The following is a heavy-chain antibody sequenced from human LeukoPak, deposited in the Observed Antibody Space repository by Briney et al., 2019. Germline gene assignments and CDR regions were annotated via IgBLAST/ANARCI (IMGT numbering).Heavy chain of an antibody. V-gene: IGHV3-48*04. CDR1: GFTFSTYS. Sequence: GGSLRLSCAASGFTFSTYSMNWVRQAPGKGLEWVSYISSSSSTIYYADSVKGRFTISRDNAKNSLYLQMNSLRAEDTAVYYCARDLRTSGSYGLDVWGQGTTVTVSS. CDR2: ISSSSSTI. CDR3: ARDLRTSGSYGLDV. J-gene: IGHJ6*02. D-gene: IGHD1-26*01.